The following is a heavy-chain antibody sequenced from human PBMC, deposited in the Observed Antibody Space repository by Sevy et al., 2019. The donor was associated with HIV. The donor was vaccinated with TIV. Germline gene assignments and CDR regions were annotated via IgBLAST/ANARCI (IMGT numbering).Heavy chain of an antibody. CDR2: MSPKSGST. D-gene: IGHD3-3*01. J-gene: IGHJ6*02. CDR3: ASGGSGDVWINGYSHYGMDV. Sequence: ASVKVSCKASGDTFSTYDINWVRQAPGQGLEWMGWMSPKSGSTGFAQKFQGRLTMTRDTSINTAYMELSSLRSEDTAVYYCASGGSGDVWINGYSHYGMDVWGQGTTVTVSS. CDR1: GDTFSTYD. V-gene: IGHV1-8*02.